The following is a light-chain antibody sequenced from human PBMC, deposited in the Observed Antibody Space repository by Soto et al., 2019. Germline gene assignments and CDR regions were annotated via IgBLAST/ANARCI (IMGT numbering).Light chain of an antibody. CDR2: DVS. J-gene: IGLJ1*01. Sequence: LTQPASVSGSPGQSITISRTGTSSDVGGYNYVSWYQQHPGKAPKLMIYDVSNRPSGVSNRFSGSKSGNTGSLTISGLQAEDEADYYCSSYATSSTPLYVFGTGTKVTVL. CDR1: SSDVGGYNY. V-gene: IGLV2-14*01. CDR3: SSYATSSTPLYV.